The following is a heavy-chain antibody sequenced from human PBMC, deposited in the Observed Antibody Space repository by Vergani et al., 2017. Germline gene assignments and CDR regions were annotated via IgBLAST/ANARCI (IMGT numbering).Heavy chain of an antibody. CDR3: TKGSRGYTGYFFDY. V-gene: IGHV3-30*18. D-gene: IGHD5-12*01. J-gene: IGHJ4*02. CDR2: ISHDGNKK. CDR1: GFTFSNYG. Sequence: QVQLVESGGSVVQPGRSLRLSCAASGFTFSNYGLHWVRQAPGQGLEWVAVISHDGNKKYYVDSVKGRFTISRDNSKNTLYLYMNSLRADDTAVYYCTKGSRGYTGYFFDYWGQGTLATVSS.